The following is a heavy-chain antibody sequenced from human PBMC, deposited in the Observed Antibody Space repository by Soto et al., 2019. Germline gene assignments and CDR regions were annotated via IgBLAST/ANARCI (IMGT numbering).Heavy chain of an antibody. Sequence: LRLSCAASGFNFDSHWMTWVRQAPGKGLEWVASINHDGSEKYYVDSVKGRFIISRDNAKNSLYLEMDTLRAEDTAIYYCARDQSDSHFDFWGQGTLVTVSS. CDR1: GFNFDSHW. CDR3: ARDQSDSHFDF. D-gene: IGHD2-21*02. CDR2: INHDGSEK. V-gene: IGHV3-7*03. J-gene: IGHJ4*02.